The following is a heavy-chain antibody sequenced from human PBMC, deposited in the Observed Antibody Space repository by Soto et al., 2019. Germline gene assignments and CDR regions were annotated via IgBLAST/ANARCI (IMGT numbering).Heavy chain of an antibody. CDR2: IYLGDSDT. CDR1: AYSFTSYW. D-gene: IGHD6-13*01. Sequence: ESLKISCQGSAYSFTSYWIGWVRQMPGEGLEWMGLIYLGDSDTRYSPSFQGQVTISADKSISTAYLQWSSLKASDTAMYYCASPGDRGISRGYNGLDVWGQGTTVTVSS. V-gene: IGHV5-51*01. J-gene: IGHJ6*02. CDR3: ASPGDRGISRGYNGLDV.